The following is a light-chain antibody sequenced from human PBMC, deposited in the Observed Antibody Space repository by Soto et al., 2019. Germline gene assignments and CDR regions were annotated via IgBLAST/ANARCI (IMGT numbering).Light chain of an antibody. CDR1: QSISSW. V-gene: IGKV1-5*01. J-gene: IGKJ5*01. CDR3: QQYNNWPLT. CDR2: DAS. Sequence: DIHMTQAPSTLSASVGDRVTITCRASQSISSWLAWYQQKPGKAPKLLIYDASSLESGVPSRFSGSGSGTEFTLTISSLQSEDFAVYYCQQYNNWPLTFGQGTRLEIK.